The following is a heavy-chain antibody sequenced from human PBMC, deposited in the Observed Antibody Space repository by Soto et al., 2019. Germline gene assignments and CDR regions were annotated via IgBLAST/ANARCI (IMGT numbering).Heavy chain of an antibody. V-gene: IGHV1-58*01. CDR2: IVVGSGNT. J-gene: IGHJ3*02. D-gene: IGHD2-15*01. CDR3: AADWRRDLGYSI. CDR1: GFTFTSSA. Sequence: SVKVSCKASGFTFTSSAVQWVRQARGQRLEWIGWIVVGSGNTNYAQKFQERVTITRDMSTSTAYMELSSLRSEDTAVYYCAADWRRDLGYSIWGQGTMVTVS.